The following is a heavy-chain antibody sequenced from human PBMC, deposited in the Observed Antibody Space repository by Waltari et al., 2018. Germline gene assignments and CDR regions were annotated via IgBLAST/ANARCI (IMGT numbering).Heavy chain of an antibody. D-gene: IGHD2-2*01. Sequence: EVQLVESGGGLVQPGGSLRLSCAASGFTFSSYWMRWVRQAPGKGREWVANIKQDGREKYYVDSVKGRFTISRDNAKNSLYLQMNSLRAEDTAVYYCARDNAKKRYGMDVWGQGTTVTVSS. V-gene: IGHV3-7*03. CDR1: GFTFSSYW. J-gene: IGHJ6*02. CDR3: ARDNAKKRYGMDV. CDR2: IKQDGREK.